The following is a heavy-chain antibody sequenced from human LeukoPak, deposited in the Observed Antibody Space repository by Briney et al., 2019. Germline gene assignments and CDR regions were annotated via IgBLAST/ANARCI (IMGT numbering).Heavy chain of an antibody. V-gene: IGHV1-46*01. D-gene: IGHD1-26*01. J-gene: IGHJ4*02. CDR3: ARDRIVGATLAY. CDR1: GYTSTSYY. CDR2: INPSGGST. Sequence: ASVKVSCKASGYTSTSYYMHWVRQPPAQGLEWMGIINPSGGSTSYAQKFQGRVTMTRDTSTSTVYMELSSLRSEDTAVYYCARDRIVGATLAYWGQGTLVTVSS.